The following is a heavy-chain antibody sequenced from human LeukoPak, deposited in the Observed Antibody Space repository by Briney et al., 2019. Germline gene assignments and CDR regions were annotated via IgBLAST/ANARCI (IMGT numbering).Heavy chain of an antibody. Sequence: SVKVSCKASGGTFSSYAIGWVRQAPGQGLEWTGGIIPIFGTANYAQKFQGRVTITADESTSTAYMELSSLRSEDTAVYYCARDGDAYCGGDCGDATFDYWGQGTLVTVSS. CDR2: IIPIFGTA. J-gene: IGHJ4*02. CDR1: GGTFSSYA. CDR3: ARDGDAYCGGDCGDATFDY. V-gene: IGHV1-69*01. D-gene: IGHD2-21*01.